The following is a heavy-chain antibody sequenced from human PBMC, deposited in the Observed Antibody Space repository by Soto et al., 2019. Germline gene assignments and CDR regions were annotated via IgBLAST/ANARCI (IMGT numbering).Heavy chain of an antibody. CDR2: ISSSGSTI. CDR3: ARPNSSGYYAFDI. CDR1: GFTFSDYY. J-gene: IGHJ3*02. D-gene: IGHD3-22*01. Sequence: GGSLRLSCAASGFTFSDYYMSWIRQAPGKGLEWVSYISSSGSTIYYADSVKGRFTISSDNAKNSLYLQMNSLRAEDTAVYYCARPNSSGYYAFDIWGQGTMVTVSS. V-gene: IGHV3-11*01.